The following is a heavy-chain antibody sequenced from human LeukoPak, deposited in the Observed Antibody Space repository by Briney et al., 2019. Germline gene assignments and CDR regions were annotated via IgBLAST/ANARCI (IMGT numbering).Heavy chain of an antibody. Sequence: ASVKVSCKASGYTFTSYDINWVRQATGQGLEWMGWMNPNSGNTGYAQKFQGRVTMTRNTSISTAYMELSSLRSEDTAVYYCARERLDFYYYDSGGDGDYWGQGPLVTVSS. J-gene: IGHJ4*02. CDR1: GYTFTSYD. CDR2: MNPNSGNT. CDR3: ARERLDFYYYDSGGDGDY. V-gene: IGHV1-8*01. D-gene: IGHD3-22*01.